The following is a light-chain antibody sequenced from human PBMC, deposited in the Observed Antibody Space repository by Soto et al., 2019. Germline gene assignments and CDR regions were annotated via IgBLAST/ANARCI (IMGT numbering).Light chain of an antibody. J-gene: IGLJ1*01. V-gene: IGLV1-47*01. CDR1: SSNIGTNH. CDR3: AAWDDSLSGRDV. Sequence: QPVLTQPPSASGTPGQRVTISCSGSSSNIGTNHVYWYQQVPGTAPKLLIYTNNQRPSGVPDRFSGSKSGTSASLAISGLRSEDEADYFCAAWDDSLSGRDVFGTGTKLTVL. CDR2: TNN.